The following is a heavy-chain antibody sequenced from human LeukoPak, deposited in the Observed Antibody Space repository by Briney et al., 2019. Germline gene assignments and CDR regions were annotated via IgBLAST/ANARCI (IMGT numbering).Heavy chain of an antibody. Sequence: GGPLRLPCGPSGFPYHTYSMNGVRQAPAKGVEGVSYISFCSSTILYADSVKGRFNLSREHAKNSLYLQVNRLSGEDTAVYYCARHRMASDYWGQGTLVTV. CDR1: GFPYHTYS. J-gene: IGHJ4*02. D-gene: IGHD5-24*01. CDR2: ISFCSSTI. V-gene: IGHV3-48*04. CDR3: ARHRMASDY.